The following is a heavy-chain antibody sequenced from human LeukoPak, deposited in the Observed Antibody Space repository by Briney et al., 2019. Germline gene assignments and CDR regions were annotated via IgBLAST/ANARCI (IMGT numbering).Heavy chain of an antibody. CDR2: FDPEDGET. D-gene: IGHD3-22*01. J-gene: IGHJ4*02. V-gene: IGHV1-24*01. CDR1: GYTLTELS. CDR3: ATARNYYDSSGYPY. Sequence: ASVKVSCKVSGYTLTELSMHWVRQAPGKGLEWMRGFDPEDGETIYAQKFQGRVTMTEDTSTDTAYMELSSLRSEDTAVYYCATARNYYDSSGYPYWGQGTLVTVSS.